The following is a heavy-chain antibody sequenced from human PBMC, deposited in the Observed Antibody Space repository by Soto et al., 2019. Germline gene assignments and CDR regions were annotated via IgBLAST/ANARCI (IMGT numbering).Heavy chain of an antibody. CDR1: GFTFNNYA. Sequence: EVQLLDSGGGLVQPGGSLRLSCAASGFTFNNYAMNWVRQAPGKGLEWVATISNTGGSTYYADAVKGRFTISRDNSNNTLYLQMNSLRVEDTAVDYCAKDRLAGNFDSWGQGTQVTVSS. J-gene: IGHJ4*02. CDR2: ISNTGGST. D-gene: IGHD6-6*01. V-gene: IGHV3-23*01. CDR3: AKDRLAGNFDS.